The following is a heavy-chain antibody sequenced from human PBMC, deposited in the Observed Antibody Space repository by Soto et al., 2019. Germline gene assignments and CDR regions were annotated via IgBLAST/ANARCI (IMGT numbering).Heavy chain of an antibody. CDR1: GFTFSNYA. CDR3: GHNCGVDCHSVFFY. CDR2: ISGGGGSS. D-gene: IGHD2-21*02. V-gene: IGHV3-23*01. J-gene: IGHJ4*02. Sequence: EVQLLESGGGLVQPGGSLRLSCAASGFTFSNYAMSWVRQAPGKGLEWVSGISGGGGSSYYADSVTGRFTISRDNSQNTLYHQMNSLRAEDMAVYYCGHNCGVDCHSVFFYWGQGTVVIVSS.